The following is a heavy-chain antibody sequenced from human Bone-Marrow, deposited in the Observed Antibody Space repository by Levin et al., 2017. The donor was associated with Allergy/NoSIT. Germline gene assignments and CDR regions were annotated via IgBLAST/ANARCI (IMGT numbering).Heavy chain of an antibody. CDR2: ISGSGSNT. CDR1: GLIFSNYA. CDR3: AGYDTSGYHSPFDY. D-gene: IGHD3-22*01. J-gene: IGHJ4*02. V-gene: IGHV3-23*01. Sequence: GGSLRLSCAASGLIFSNYAMHWVRQAPGKGLEWVSRISGSGSNTHYADSVRGRFTFSRDNSNNTVYLQMNSLRADDTAVYYCAGYDTSGYHSPFDYWGQGTLVTVSS.